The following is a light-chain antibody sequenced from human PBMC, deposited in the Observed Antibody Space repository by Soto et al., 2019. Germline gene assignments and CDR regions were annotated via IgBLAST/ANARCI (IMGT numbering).Light chain of an antibody. CDR2: DAS. V-gene: IGKV1-5*01. CDR1: QSISGW. CDR3: QQYNSYSVNA. Sequence: DIQMTQSPYTLSPSVGDRVSITCRASQSISGWLAWYQQKPGKAPKLLIYDASSLESGVPSRFSDSGSGSEFSLTISRLQPDDFATYYCQQYNSYSVNAFGQGTKLEIK. J-gene: IGKJ2*01.